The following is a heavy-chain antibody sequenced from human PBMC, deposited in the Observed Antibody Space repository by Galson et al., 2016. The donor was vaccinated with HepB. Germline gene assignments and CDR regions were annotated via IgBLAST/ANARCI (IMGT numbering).Heavy chain of an antibody. J-gene: IGHJ4*02. V-gene: IGHV4-39*01. CDR1: GGSISSSSYY. CDR2: IYYSGST. Sequence: SETLSLTCTVSGGSISSSSYYWGWIRQPPGKGLEWIGSIYYSGSTYYNPSLKSRVTISVDTSKNQFSLKLSSVTAADTAVYYCARGAPDYYDSSGYYYAMDGAYYFDSWGQGTLVTVSS. CDR3: ARGAPDYYDSSGYYYAMDGAYYFDS. D-gene: IGHD3-22*01.